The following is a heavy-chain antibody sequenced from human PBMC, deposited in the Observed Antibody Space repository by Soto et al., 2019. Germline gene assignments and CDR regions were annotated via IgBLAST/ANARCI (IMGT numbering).Heavy chain of an antibody. CDR3: ASCLSYYYDSSGYNY. Sequence: SETLSLTCAVYGGTFSVYYWSWIRQPPGKGLEWIGEINHSGSTNYNPSLKSRVTISVDTSKNQFSLKLSSVTAADTAVYYCASCLSYYYDSSGYNYWGQGTLVTVSS. CDR1: GGTFSVYY. D-gene: IGHD3-22*01. J-gene: IGHJ4*02. CDR2: INHSGST. V-gene: IGHV4-34*01.